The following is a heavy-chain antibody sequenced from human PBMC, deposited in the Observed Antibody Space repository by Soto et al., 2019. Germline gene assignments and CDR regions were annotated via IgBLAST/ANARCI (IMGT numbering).Heavy chain of an antibody. CDR2: IYYSGST. CDR1: GGSISSGGYY. CDR3: ARGLLNDYDYYGTDV. J-gene: IGHJ6*02. D-gene: IGHD2-8*01. V-gene: IGHV4-31*03. Sequence: QVQLQESGPGLVKPSQTLSLTCTVSGGSISSGGYYWSWIRQHPGKGLEWIEYIYYSGSTYYNPSLKSRVTISVDTSKNQFSLKLSSVTAADTAVYYCARGLLNDYDYYGTDVWGQGTTVTVSS.